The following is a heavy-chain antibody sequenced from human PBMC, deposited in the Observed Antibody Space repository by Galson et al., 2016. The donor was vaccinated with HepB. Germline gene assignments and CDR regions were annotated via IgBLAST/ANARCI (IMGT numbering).Heavy chain of an antibody. J-gene: IGHJ1*01. CDR1: GFNFRIYG. CDR2: IWYDGSRK. CDR3: ATGPGHIEVLTASEEYFQD. Sequence: SLRVSCAASGFNFRIYGIHWVRQAPGKGLEWLADIWYDGSRKYYADSVEGRFTISRDNSKNMVYLQMSGLRAEDTAVYYCATGPGHIEVLTASEEYFQDWGQGTLVIVST. D-gene: IGHD2-21*02. V-gene: IGHV3-33*01.